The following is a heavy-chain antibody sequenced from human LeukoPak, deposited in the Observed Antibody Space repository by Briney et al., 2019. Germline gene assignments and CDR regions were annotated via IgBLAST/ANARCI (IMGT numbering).Heavy chain of an antibody. J-gene: IGHJ4*02. D-gene: IGHD2-2*01. V-gene: IGHV3-53*01. Sequence: GGSLRLSCAASGFTFSSYSMNWVRQAPGKGLEWVSVIYGGGGTDYADSVKGRFTVSSDKSKNTLYLQMNSLRVDDTAVYYCTRSACTSTSCPDFWGQGTLVTVSS. CDR2: IYGGGGT. CDR3: TRSACTSTSCPDF. CDR1: GFTFSSYS.